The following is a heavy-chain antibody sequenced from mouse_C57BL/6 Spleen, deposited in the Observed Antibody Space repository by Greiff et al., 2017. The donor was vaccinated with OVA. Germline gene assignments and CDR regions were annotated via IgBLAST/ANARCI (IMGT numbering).Heavy chain of an antibody. V-gene: IGHV1-26*01. D-gene: IGHD2-2*01. J-gene: IGHJ3*01. CDR3: ARGGGYGVFAY. CDR2: INPNNGGT. CDR1: GYTFTDYY. Sequence: EVQLQQSGPELVKPGASVKISCKASGYTFTDYYMNWVKKSHGKSLEWIGDINPNNGGTSYNQKFKGKATLTVDKSSSTAYMELRSLTSEDSAVYYCARGGGYGVFAYWGQGTLVTVSA.